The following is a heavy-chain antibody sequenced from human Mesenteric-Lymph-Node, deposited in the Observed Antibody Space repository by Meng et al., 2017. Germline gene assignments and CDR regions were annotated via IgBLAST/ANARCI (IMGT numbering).Heavy chain of an antibody. D-gene: IGHD4-23*01. CDR1: GFTFSGSA. Sequence: GESLKISCAASGFTFSGSAMSWVRQAPGKGLEWVSAISGSGGSTYYADSVTGRFTISRDNSKNTLSLQMNSLRAEDTAVYYCAKDKTVVTPWYFDYWGQGTLVTVSS. CDR2: ISGSGGST. J-gene: IGHJ4*02. V-gene: IGHV3-23*01. CDR3: AKDKTVVTPWYFDY.